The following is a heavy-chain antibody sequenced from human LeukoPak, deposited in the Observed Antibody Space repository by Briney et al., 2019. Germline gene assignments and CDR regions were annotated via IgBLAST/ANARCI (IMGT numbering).Heavy chain of an antibody. J-gene: IGHJ6*02. CDR2: ISYDGSNK. Sequence: PGWSLRLSCAASGFTFSSYALHWVREAPGKGLEWVAVISYDGSNKYYADSVKGRFPISRDNSKNTRYLQMNSLRAEDTAGYYCARSRITIFGVVIDGMDVWGQGTTVTVSS. CDR1: GFTFSSYA. V-gene: IGHV3-30-3*01. CDR3: ARSRITIFGVVIDGMDV. D-gene: IGHD3-3*01.